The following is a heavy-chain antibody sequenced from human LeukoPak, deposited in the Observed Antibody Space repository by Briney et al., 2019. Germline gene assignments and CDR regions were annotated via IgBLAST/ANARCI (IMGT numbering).Heavy chain of an antibody. Sequence: AGGSLRLSCAASGFTFSSYWMSWVRQAPGKGLEWVANIKQDGSEKYYVDSVKGRFTISRDNAKNSLYLQMNSLRAEDTAVYYCARDYHIVVVTAIPKVVSYFDYWGQGTLVTVSS. CDR2: IKQDGSEK. V-gene: IGHV3-7*01. J-gene: IGHJ4*02. CDR3: ARDYHIVVVTAIPKVVSYFDY. D-gene: IGHD2-21*02. CDR1: GFTFSSYW.